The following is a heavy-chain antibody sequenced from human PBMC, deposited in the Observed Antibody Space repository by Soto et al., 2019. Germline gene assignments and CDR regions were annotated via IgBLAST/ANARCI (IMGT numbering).Heavy chain of an antibody. V-gene: IGHV3-21*04. Sequence: GGSLRLSCAASGFTFSSYSMNWVRQAPGKGLEWVSSISSSSSYIYYADSVKGRFTISRGNAENSLYLQMNSLRAEDTAVYYCAGGDYSYEGSGSYYRVYYYYGMDVWGQGTTVTVSS. J-gene: IGHJ6*02. CDR1: GFTFSSYS. D-gene: IGHD3-10*01. CDR3: AGGDYSYEGSGSYYRVYYYYGMDV. CDR2: ISSSSSYI.